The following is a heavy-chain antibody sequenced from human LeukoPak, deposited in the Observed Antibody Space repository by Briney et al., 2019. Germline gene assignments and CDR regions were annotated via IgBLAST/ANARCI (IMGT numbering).Heavy chain of an antibody. CDR3: ARDRTVTDAHYYYYYYGMDV. V-gene: IGHV4-4*02. CDR1: GGSISSSNW. J-gene: IGHJ6*02. D-gene: IGHD4-17*01. Sequence: SGTLSLTCAVSGGSISSSNWWSWVRQPPGKGLEWIGYIYYSGSTNYNPSLKSRVTISVDTSKNQFSLKLSSVTAADTAVYYCARDRTVTDAHYYYYYYGMDVWGQGTTVTVSS. CDR2: IYYSGST.